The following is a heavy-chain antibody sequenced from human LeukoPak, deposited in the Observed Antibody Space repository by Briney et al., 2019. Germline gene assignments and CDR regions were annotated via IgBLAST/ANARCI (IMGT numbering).Heavy chain of an antibody. CDR2: IYYSGST. CDR1: GGSISSYY. Sequence: KTSETLSLTCTVSGGSISSYYWSWIRQPPGKGLEWIGYIYYSGSTNYNLSLKSRVIISVDTSKNQFSLKLSYVTAADTAVYYCARVSLRAFDIWGQGTMVTVSS. CDR3: ARVSLRAFDI. V-gene: IGHV4-59*01. J-gene: IGHJ3*02.